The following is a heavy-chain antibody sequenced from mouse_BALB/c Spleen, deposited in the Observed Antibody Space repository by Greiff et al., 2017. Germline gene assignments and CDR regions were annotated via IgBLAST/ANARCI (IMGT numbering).Heavy chain of an antibody. J-gene: IGHJ4*01. CDR3: ARRGRDYAMDY. CDR1: GYAFSSYW. V-gene: IGHV1-80*01. CDR2: IYPGDGDT. Sequence: VKLQQSGAELVRPGSSVKISCKASGYAFSSYWMNWVKQRPGQGLEWIGQIYPGDGDTNYNGKFKGKATLTADKSSSTAYMQLSSLTSEDSAVYFCARRGRDYAMDYWGQGTSVTVSS.